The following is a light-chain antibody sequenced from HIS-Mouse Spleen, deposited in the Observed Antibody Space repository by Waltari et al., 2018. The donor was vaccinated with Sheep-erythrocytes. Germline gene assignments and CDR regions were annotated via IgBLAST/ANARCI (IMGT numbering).Light chain of an antibody. CDR2: AGS. V-gene: IGLV2-14*02. Sequence: QSALTQPASVSGSPGQSITISCTGTSSDVGSYNLVSWYQQHPGKAPKLMIYAGSTRPAWVSNRFSGSKSGNTASLTITGLQAEDEADYYCCSYAGSYNHVFATGTKVTVL. CDR1: SSDVGSYNL. CDR3: CSYAGSYNHV. J-gene: IGLJ1*01.